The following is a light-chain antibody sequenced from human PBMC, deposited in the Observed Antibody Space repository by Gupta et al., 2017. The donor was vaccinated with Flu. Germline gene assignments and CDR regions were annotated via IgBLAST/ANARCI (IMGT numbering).Light chain of an antibody. CDR3: QQENNWPTR. CDR2: GAS. CDR1: QSVSSN. Sequence: EIVMTQSPATLSVSPGERATLSCRASQSVSSNLAWYQQKPGQAPRLLIYGASTRATGIPARFSGSGSGTEFTLTISSLQSEDFAVYYCQQENNWPTRFGQGTRLEIK. V-gene: IGKV3-15*01. J-gene: IGKJ1*01.